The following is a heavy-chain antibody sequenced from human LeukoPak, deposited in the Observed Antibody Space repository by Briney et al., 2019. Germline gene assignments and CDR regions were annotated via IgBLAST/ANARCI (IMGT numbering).Heavy chain of an antibody. D-gene: IGHD3-3*01. CDR3: ARDRERQTYYDFWSGYYYYGMDV. CDR2: IYYSGST. CDR1: GGSIRSSYYY. V-gene: IGHV4-31*03. Sequence: SETLSLTCTVSGGSIRSSYYYWGWIRQHPGKGLEWIGYIYYSGSTYYNPSLKSRVTISVDTSKNQFSLKLGSVTAADTAVYYCARDRERQTYYDFWSGYYYYGMDVWGQGTTVTVSS. J-gene: IGHJ6*02.